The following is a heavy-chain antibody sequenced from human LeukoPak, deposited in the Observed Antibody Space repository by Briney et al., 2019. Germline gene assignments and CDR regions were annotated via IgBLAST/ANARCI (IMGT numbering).Heavy chain of an antibody. Sequence: PGGTLRLSCAASGFTFSSYGMHWVRQAPGKGLEWVDNIKQDGSEKYYVDSVKGRFTISRDNAKNSLYLQMNSLRAEDTAVYYCARDYRVWGSYRLGDYWGQGTLVTVSS. V-gene: IGHV3-7*01. D-gene: IGHD3-16*02. CDR3: ARDYRVWGSYRLGDY. CDR1: GFTFSSYG. J-gene: IGHJ4*02. CDR2: IKQDGSEK.